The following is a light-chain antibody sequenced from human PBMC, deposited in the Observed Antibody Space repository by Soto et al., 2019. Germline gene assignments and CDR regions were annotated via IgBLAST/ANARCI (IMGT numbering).Light chain of an antibody. CDR3: QSYDSSLSGSNYV. CDR1: SSNIGAGYD. J-gene: IGLJ1*01. CDR2: ANS. Sequence: QSVLTQPPSVSGAPGQRVTISCTGSSSNIGAGYDVHWYQQLPGTATKLLIYANSNRPSGVPDRFSGSKSGTSASLAITGLQAEDEADYYCQSYDSSLSGSNYVFGTGTKVTVL. V-gene: IGLV1-40*01.